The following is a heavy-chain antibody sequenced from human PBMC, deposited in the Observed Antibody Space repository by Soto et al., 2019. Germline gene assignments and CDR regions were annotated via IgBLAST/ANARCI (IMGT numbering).Heavy chain of an antibody. J-gene: IGHJ6*02. CDR3: AKEIEFGELLYPYYYYGMDV. CDR2: ISYDGRNE. V-gene: IGHV3-30*18. D-gene: IGHD3-10*01. Sequence: GSLRLSCAASGFTFSSYGMHWVRQAPGKGLEWVAVISYDGRNEYYADSLKGRFTISRDNSNTTLYLQMNSLRADDTAVYHCAKEIEFGELLYPYYYYGMDVWGQGTTVTVSS. CDR1: GFTFSSYG.